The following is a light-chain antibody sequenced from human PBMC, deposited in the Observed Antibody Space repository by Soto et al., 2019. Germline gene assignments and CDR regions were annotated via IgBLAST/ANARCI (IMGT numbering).Light chain of an antibody. Sequence: QSVLTQPPSASGTPGQRVTISCSGSSSNIGSNTVSWYQQLPQRAPKLLIFRNNQRPSGVPDRFSGSKSGTSASLAISGLQSEDEADYYCATWADGLNSYVFGTGTKLTVL. CDR2: RNN. V-gene: IGLV1-44*01. J-gene: IGLJ1*01. CDR3: ATWADGLNSYV. CDR1: SSNIGSNT.